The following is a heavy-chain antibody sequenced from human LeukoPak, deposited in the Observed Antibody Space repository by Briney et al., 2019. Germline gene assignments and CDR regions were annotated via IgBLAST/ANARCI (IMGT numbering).Heavy chain of an antibody. CDR3: AKEMYCSGGSCYFEGFYYYGMDV. J-gene: IGHJ6*02. CDR2: ISGSGGST. D-gene: IGHD2-15*01. V-gene: IGHV3-23*01. Sequence: PGGSLRLSCAASGFALSSYAMSWVRQAPGKGLEWVSAISGSGGSTYYADSVRGRFTISRDNSKSTLYLQMNSLRVEDTAVYYCAKEMYCSGGSCYFEGFYYYGMDVWGQGTTVTVSS. CDR1: GFALSSYA.